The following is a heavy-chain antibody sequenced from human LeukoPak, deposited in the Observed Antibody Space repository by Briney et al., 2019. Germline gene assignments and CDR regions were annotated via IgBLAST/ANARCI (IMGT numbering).Heavy chain of an antibody. CDR2: IYYSGST. CDR1: GGSISSSSYY. D-gene: IGHD6-6*01. CDR3: AREGSSSLRDYYYYYMDV. Sequence: RPSETLSLTCTVSGGSISSSSYYWGWIRQPPGKGLEWIGSIYYSGSTYYNPSLKSRVTISVDTSKNQFSLKLSSVTAADTAVYYCAREGSSSLRDYYYYYMDVWGKGTTVTASS. V-gene: IGHV4-39*07. J-gene: IGHJ6*03.